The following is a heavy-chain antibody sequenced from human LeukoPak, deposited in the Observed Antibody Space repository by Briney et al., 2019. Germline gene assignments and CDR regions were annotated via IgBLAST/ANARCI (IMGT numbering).Heavy chain of an antibody. CDR3: AKLVEAGSFGLEY. CDR1: GFTFSSFW. J-gene: IGHJ4*02. D-gene: IGHD6-13*01. Sequence: GGSLRLSCAASGFTFSSFWMRWVRQSPGKGLEWVANIKRDGSEKCYVDSVKGRFTISRDNAKNSLYLQMNSRRAEDTAVYYCAKLVEAGSFGLEYWGQGALVTVSS. V-gene: IGHV3-7*01. CDR2: IKRDGSEK.